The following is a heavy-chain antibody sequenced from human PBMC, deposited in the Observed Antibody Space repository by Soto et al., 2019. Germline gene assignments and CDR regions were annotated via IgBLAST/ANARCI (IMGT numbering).Heavy chain of an antibody. V-gene: IGHV4-30-4*01. CDR2: IYYSGST. Sequence: QVQLQESGPGLVKPSQTLSLTCTVSGGSISSGDYYWSWIRQPPGKGLEWIGYIYYSGSTYYNPALKSRVTISVDTSKNQFSLKLSSVTAADTAVYYCARERLDYGDFDAFDIWGQGTMVTVSS. CDR3: ARERLDYGDFDAFDI. CDR1: GGSISSGDYY. D-gene: IGHD4-17*01. J-gene: IGHJ3*02.